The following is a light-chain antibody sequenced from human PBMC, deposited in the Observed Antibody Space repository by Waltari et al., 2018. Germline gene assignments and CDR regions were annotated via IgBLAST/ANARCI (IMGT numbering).Light chain of an antibody. CDR2: KAS. CDR3: QQYNSYRT. V-gene: IGKV1-5*03. Sequence: DIQMTQSPSTLPASVGDRFTITCRASQSISSWLAWYQQKPGKAPKLLIYKASSLESGVPSRFSGSGSGTEFTLTIRSLQPDDFATYYCQQYNSYRTFGQGTKVEMK. J-gene: IGKJ1*01. CDR1: QSISSW.